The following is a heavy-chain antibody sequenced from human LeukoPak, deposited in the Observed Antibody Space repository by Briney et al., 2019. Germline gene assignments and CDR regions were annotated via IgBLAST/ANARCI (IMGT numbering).Heavy chain of an antibody. CDR1: GYSFTNYW. J-gene: IGHJ4*02. CDR2: IYPGDSDT. Sequence: GESLRISCKGSGYSFTNYWIGWVRQMPGKGLEWMGIIYPGDSDTRYSPSFQGQVTISADKSISTAYLQWSSLKASDTAMYYCARLPGGSSSRHGSCDYWGQGTLVTVSS. V-gene: IGHV5-51*01. CDR3: ARLPGGSSSRHGSCDY. D-gene: IGHD6-13*01.